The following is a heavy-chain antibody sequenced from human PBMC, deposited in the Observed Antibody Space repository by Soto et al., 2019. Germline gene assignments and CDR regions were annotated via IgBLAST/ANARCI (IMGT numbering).Heavy chain of an antibody. CDR2: INHSGST. J-gene: IGHJ4*02. CDR3: ARGRISSTSPLGY. CDR1: GGSFSGNY. Sequence: QVQLQQWGAGLLKPSETLSLTCAVYGGSFSGNYWSWIRQTPGKGLEWIGEINHSGSTNYNPSLKSRVTISVDTPKNQFSMKMRSVTAADRAVYYCARGRISSTSPLGYWGQGTLVTVSS. D-gene: IGHD2-2*01. V-gene: IGHV4-34*01.